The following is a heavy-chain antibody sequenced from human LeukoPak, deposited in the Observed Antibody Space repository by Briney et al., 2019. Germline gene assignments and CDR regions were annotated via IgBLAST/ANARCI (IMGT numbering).Heavy chain of an antibody. CDR3: ATGLNY. D-gene: IGHD2-21*01. V-gene: IGHV3-30-3*01. CDR2: ISYDGSNK. CDR1: GFTFSSYA. Sequence: QPGRSLRLSCAASGFTFSSYAMHWVRQAPGKGLEWVAVISYDGSNKYYADSVKGRFTISRDNSKNTLYLQMNSLRAEDTAVYYCATGLNYWGQGTLVTVSS. J-gene: IGHJ4*02.